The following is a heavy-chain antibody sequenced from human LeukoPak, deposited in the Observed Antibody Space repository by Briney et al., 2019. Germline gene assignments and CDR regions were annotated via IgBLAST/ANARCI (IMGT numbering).Heavy chain of an antibody. D-gene: IGHD2-2*01. J-gene: IGHJ4*02. Sequence: PGGSLRLSCAASGFTFSSYAMHWVRQAPGKGLEYVSAITGDGGGTYYADSVKGRFTISRDNSKNTLYLQMGSLRAEDMGVYYCTRRYCSSTSCSPFDYWGQGTLVTVSS. CDR2: ITGDGGGT. CDR1: GFTFSSYA. CDR3: TRRYCSSTSCSPFDY. V-gene: IGHV3-64*02.